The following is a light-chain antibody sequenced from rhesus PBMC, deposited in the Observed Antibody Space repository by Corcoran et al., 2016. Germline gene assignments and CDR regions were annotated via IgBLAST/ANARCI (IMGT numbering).Light chain of an antibody. CDR2: KAS. Sequence: DIQMTQSPSSLSASVGDRVTITCRASENVNNYLNWYQPKPGKAPKLLIYKASHLQSGVPSRFSGSGSGTDYTFTISSLQPEDVATYYCQHGYGTPFTFGPGTKLDIK. CDR3: QHGYGTPFT. J-gene: IGKJ3*01. CDR1: ENVNNY. V-gene: IGKV1-74*01.